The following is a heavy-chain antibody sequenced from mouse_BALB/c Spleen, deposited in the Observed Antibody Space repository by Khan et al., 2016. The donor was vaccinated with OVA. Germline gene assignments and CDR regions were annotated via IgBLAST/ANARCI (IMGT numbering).Heavy chain of an antibody. CDR3: ASLMSTEGDYAIGY. CDR2: IWGEGST. CDR1: GFLLTSYG. D-gene: IGHD1-1*01. Sequence: QVQLKESGPGLVAPSQSLSITCTVSGFLLTSYGVNWVRQPPGKGLEWLGVIWGEGSTNNHSALISRLSISKDNSKSQVFLKQNSMETDDTATYYYASLMSTEGDYAIGYWGQGTSVTVST. V-gene: IGHV2-3*01. J-gene: IGHJ4*01.